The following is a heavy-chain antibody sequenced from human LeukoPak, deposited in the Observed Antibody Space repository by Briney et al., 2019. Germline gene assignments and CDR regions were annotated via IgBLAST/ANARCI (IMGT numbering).Heavy chain of an antibody. D-gene: IGHD3-9*01. J-gene: IGHJ4*02. Sequence: GASVKVSCKASGGTFSSYAISWVRQAPGQGLEWMGGIIPIFGTANYAQKFQGRVTITADESTSTAYMELSSLRSEDTAVYYCARFDDILTGDSYWGQGTLVTVSS. V-gene: IGHV1-69*13. CDR2: IIPIFGTA. CDR3: ARFDDILTGDSY. CDR1: GGTFSSYA.